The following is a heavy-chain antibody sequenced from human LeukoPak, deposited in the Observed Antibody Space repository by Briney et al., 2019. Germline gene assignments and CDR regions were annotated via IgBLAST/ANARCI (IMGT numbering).Heavy chain of an antibody. CDR1: GFTVSSSD. CDR2: ISDNGGST. D-gene: IGHD3-3*01. J-gene: IGHJ4*02. Sequence: GAPRRLSCTASGFTVSSSDSRWVRQAPGKLVQKVSAISDNGGSTYYADSVKGRFTISRDNSKNTLYLQMNSLRAEDTAVYYCAKDIFEDFWSGYYSRAFDYWGQGTLVTVSS. CDR3: AKDIFEDFWSGYYSRAFDY. V-gene: IGHV3-23*01.